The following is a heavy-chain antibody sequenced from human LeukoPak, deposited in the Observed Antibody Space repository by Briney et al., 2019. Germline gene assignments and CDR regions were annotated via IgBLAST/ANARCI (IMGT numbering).Heavy chain of an antibody. J-gene: IGHJ4*02. CDR2: INPNSGGT. D-gene: IGHD6-19*01. CDR3: ARGGESSGWYAMRPFDY. CDR1: GYTFTGYY. V-gene: IGHV1-2*04. Sequence: ASVKVSCKASGYTFTGYYMHWVRQAPGQGLEWMGWINPNSGGTNYAQKFQGWVTMTRDTSISTAYMELSRLRSDDTAVYYCARGGESSGWYAMRPFDYWGQGTLVTVSS.